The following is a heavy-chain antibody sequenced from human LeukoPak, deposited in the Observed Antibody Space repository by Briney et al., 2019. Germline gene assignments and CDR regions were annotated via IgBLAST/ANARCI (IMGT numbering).Heavy chain of an antibody. Sequence: ASVKVSCKASGGTFSSYAISWVRQAPGQGLEWMGRIFPIFGIANYAQKFQGRVTITADKSTSTAYMELSSLRSEDTAVYHCARSDCSSTSCYHWYFDLWGRGTLVTVSS. D-gene: IGHD2-2*01. CDR2: IFPIFGIA. J-gene: IGHJ2*01. V-gene: IGHV1-69*04. CDR3: ARSDCSSTSCYHWYFDL. CDR1: GGTFSSYA.